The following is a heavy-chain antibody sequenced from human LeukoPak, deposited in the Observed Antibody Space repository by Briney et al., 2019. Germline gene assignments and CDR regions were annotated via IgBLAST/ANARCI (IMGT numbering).Heavy chain of an antibody. Sequence: GGSLRLSCAASGFTFSNAWMSWVRQAPGKGLEWVGRIKSKTDGGTTDYAAPVKGRFTISRDDSKNTLYLQMNSLKTEDTAVYYCTTAFPFRFLEWLLPRWDAFDIWGQGTMVTVSS. V-gene: IGHV3-15*01. CDR3: TTAFPFRFLEWLLPRWDAFDI. CDR1: GFTFSNAW. D-gene: IGHD3-3*01. J-gene: IGHJ3*02. CDR2: IKSKTDGGTT.